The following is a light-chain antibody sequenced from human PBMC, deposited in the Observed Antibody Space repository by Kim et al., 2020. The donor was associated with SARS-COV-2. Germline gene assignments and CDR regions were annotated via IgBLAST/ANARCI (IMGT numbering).Light chain of an antibody. Sequence: IQMTQSPSSVSASLGDSLTITCRASQGIATSLAWFQQKPGNAPKSLIYATSRVHSGVSSKYSGSGSGTEFTLTISGLQTEDVATYYCQKYNTYPFTVGGGTKVDIK. CDR2: ATS. CDR1: QGIATS. J-gene: IGKJ4*01. V-gene: IGKV1-16*02. CDR3: QKYNTYPFT.